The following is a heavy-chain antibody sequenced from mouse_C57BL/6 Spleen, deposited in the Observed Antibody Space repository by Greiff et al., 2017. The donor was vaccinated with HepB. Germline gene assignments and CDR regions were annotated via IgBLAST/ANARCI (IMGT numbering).Heavy chain of an antibody. CDR3: ARSVHNWDENAMDY. CDR2: INPGSGGT. CDR1: GYAFTNYL. Sequence: VQLQQSGAELVRPGTSVKVSCKASGYAFTNYLIEWVKQRPGQGLEWIGVINPGSGGTNYNEKFKGKATLTADKSSSTAYMQLSSLTSEDSAVYLCARSVHNWDENAMDYWGQGTSVTVSS. D-gene: IGHD4-1*01. J-gene: IGHJ4*01. V-gene: IGHV1-54*01.